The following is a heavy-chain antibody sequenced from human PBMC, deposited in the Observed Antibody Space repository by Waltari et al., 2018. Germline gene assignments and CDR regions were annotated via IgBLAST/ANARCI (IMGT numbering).Heavy chain of an antibody. D-gene: IGHD3-3*01. J-gene: IGHJ4*02. V-gene: IGHV4-34*01. CDR3: ARHGSGFWSGYSIPFDY. CDR2: INHSGST. CDR1: GGSFSGYY. Sequence: QVQLQQWGAGLLKPSETLSLTCAVYGGSFSGYYWSWIRQPPGKGLEWIGEINHSGSTNYNPALKSRVTISVDTSKNQFSLKRSSVTAADTAVYYCARHGSGFWSGYSIPFDYWGQGTLVTVSS.